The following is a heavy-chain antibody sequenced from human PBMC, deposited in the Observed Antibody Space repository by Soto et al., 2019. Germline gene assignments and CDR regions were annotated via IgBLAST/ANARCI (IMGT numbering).Heavy chain of an antibody. V-gene: IGHV6-1*01. Sequence: SQTLSLTCAISGDSVSSNSAAWNWIRQSPSRGLEWLGRTYYRSKWYNDYAESVKSRITINPDTSKNQFSLHLNSVTPEDTAVNYCARDPPDFHSEFDHWGQVTLVTVSS. CDR1: GDSVSSNSAA. CDR3: ARDPPDFHSEFDH. J-gene: IGHJ4*02. CDR2: TYYRSKWYN. D-gene: IGHD4-4*01.